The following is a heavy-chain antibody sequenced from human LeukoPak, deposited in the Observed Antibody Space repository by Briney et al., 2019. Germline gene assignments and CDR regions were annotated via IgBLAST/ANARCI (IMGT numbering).Heavy chain of an antibody. CDR2: IIPILGIA. V-gene: IGHV1-69*04. CDR3: ARAGSSGWYGMDV. Sequence: SVKVSCEASGYTFTSYAISWVRQAPGQGLEWMGRIIPILGIANYAQKFQGRVTITADKSTSTAYMELSSLRSEDTAVYYCARAGSSGWYGMDVWGQGTTVTVSS. D-gene: IGHD6-19*01. CDR1: GYTFTSYA. J-gene: IGHJ6*02.